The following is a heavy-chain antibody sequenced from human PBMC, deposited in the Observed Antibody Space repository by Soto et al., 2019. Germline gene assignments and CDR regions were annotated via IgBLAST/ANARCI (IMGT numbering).Heavy chain of an antibody. CDR1: GYTFSNYG. CDR3: ARGTGLNDGSDL. Sequence: QVHLVQSGGEVKKPGASVKISCQTSGYTFSNYGITWVRQAPGQGLEWVGWVNGDSGNTNYAQNMEGGVTMTTDASTATADMELRNLRSDDTATYYCARGTGLNDGSDLWGQGTVVSVSS. V-gene: IGHV1-18*01. CDR2: VNGDSGNT. J-gene: IGHJ3*01.